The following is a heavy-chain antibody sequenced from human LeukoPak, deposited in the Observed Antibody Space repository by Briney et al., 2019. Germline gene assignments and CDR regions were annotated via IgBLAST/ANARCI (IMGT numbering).Heavy chain of an antibody. CDR3: ARDKWAVAGTGRNFFDY. CDR1: GFTFSSYA. J-gene: IGHJ4*02. V-gene: IGHV3-30*04. CDR2: ISYDGSNK. Sequence: GESLRLSCAASGFTFSSYAMHWVRQAPGKGLEWVALISYDGSNKYYADSVKGRFTISRDNSQNTLYLQMNSLRTEDTTVYYCARDKWAVAGTGRNFFDYWGQGTLVTVSS. D-gene: IGHD6-19*01.